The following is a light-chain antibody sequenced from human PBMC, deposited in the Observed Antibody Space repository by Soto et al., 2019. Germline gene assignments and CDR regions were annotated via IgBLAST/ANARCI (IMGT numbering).Light chain of an antibody. V-gene: IGKV3-20*01. Sequence: EIVLTQSPGTLSLSPGERATLSCRASQSVSSSYLAWYQQKPGQAPRVLIYGASKRATGIPDRFSGSGSGTDFSLTISRLEPEDFAVYYCHQYDNAPQTYGQGTKV. CDR1: QSVSSSY. CDR2: GAS. CDR3: HQYDNAPQT. J-gene: IGKJ2*01.